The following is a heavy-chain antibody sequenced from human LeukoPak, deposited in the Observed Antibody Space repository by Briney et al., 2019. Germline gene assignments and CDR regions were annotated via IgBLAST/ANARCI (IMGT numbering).Heavy chain of an antibody. Sequence: ASVKVSCKASGYTFTSYAMHWVRQAPGQRLEWMGWISAYNGNTNYAQKLQGRVTMTTDTSTSTAYMELRSLRSDDTAVYYCARDLSWDSSSPRFDYWGQGTLVTVSS. V-gene: IGHV1-18*01. D-gene: IGHD6-6*01. CDR2: ISAYNGNT. CDR1: GYTFTSYA. CDR3: ARDLSWDSSSPRFDY. J-gene: IGHJ4*02.